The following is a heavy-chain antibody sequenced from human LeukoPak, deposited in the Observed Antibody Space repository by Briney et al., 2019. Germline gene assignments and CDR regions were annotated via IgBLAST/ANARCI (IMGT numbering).Heavy chain of an antibody. CDR3: AKASYSYGNDAFDI. Sequence: GGSLRLSCAASGFTFSNFAMAWVRQVPEKGLEWVSFIRGGGAGAHYADSARGGFTISRDNSKNTLHLEMNSLRADDTAVYYCAKASYSYGNDAFDIWGQGTKVTVSS. V-gene: IGHV3-23*01. CDR2: IRGGGAGA. CDR1: GFTFSNFA. D-gene: IGHD3-16*02. J-gene: IGHJ3*02.